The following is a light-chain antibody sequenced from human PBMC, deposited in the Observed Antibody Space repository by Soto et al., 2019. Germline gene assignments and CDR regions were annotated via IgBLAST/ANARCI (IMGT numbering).Light chain of an antibody. CDR3: QQYGSSGLT. V-gene: IGKV3-20*01. CDR1: QSVSSSY. Sequence: EIVLTQSPGTLPLSPGERATLSCRASQSVSSSYLAWYQQKPGQAHRLLIYGASSRATGIPDRFSGSGSGTDFTLTISRLEPEDFAVYYCQQYGSSGLTFGGGTKVEIK. CDR2: GAS. J-gene: IGKJ4*01.